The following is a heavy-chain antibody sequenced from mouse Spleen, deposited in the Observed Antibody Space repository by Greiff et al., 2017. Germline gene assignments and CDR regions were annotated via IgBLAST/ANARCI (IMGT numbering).Heavy chain of an antibody. CDR2: IYPGSGNT. CDR3: ARGDRDAMDY. J-gene: IGHJ4*01. V-gene: IGHV1-66*01. Sequence: QVQLQQSGPELVKPGASVKISCKASGYSFTSYYIHWVKQRPGQGLEWIGWIYPGSGNTKYNEKFKGKATLTADTSSSTAYMQLSSLTSEDSAVYYCARGDRDAMDYWGQGTSVTVSS. D-gene: IGHD2-14*01. CDR1: GYSFTSYY.